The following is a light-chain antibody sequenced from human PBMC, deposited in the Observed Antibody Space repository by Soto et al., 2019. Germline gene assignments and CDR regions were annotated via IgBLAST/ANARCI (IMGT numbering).Light chain of an antibody. CDR2: DGS. CDR3: CSFARCITLV. V-gene: IGLV2-23*01. J-gene: IGLJ2*01. Sequence: QSVLTQPASVSGSPGQSITISCTGTSSDVGSYNLVSWYQQLPGKAPKLMIYDGSKRPSGVSNRFSGSKSGNTASLTISGLQAEDEADYYCCSFARCITLVFGGGTKLTVL. CDR1: SSDVGSYNL.